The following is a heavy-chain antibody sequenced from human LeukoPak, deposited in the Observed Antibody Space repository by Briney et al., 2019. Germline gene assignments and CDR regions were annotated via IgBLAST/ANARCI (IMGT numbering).Heavy chain of an antibody. CDR1: GFSLSTSGVG. D-gene: IGHD2-2*01. CDR2: IYWDDDK. Sequence: SGPTLVKPTQTLTLTCTFSGFSLSTSGVGVGWIRQPPFKSLEWLALIYWDDDKRYSPSLKSRLTITKDTSKNQVVLTMTNMDPVDTATYYCAHFGFKGYCSSTSCYAANAFDIWGQGTLVTVSS. V-gene: IGHV2-5*02. CDR3: AHFGFKGYCSSTSCYAANAFDI. J-gene: IGHJ3*02.